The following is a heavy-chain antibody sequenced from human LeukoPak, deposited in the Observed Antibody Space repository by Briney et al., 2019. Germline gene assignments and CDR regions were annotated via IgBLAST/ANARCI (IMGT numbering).Heavy chain of an antibody. D-gene: IGHD5-18*01. CDR3: AKDNTAMVTPYYYYMDV. J-gene: IGHJ6*03. CDR1: GFTFDDYA. Sequence: PGVSLRLSCAASGFTFDDYAMHWVRQAPGKGLKWVSLISGDGGSTYYAESVKGRFTISRDNSKNSLYLQMNSLRTDHTALYYCAKDNTAMVTPYYYYMDVWGKGTTVTVSS. CDR2: ISGDGGST. V-gene: IGHV3-43*02.